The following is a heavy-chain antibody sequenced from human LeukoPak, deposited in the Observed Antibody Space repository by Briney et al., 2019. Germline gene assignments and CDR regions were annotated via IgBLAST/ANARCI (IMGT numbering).Heavy chain of an antibody. D-gene: IGHD2-2*01. J-gene: IGHJ6*03. Sequence: GGSLRLSCAASGFTFSSYAMHWVRQAPGKGLEWVSAISGSGGSTYYADSVKGRFTISRDNSKNTLYLQMNSLRAEDTAVYYCAKDGVGYCSSTSCYHYMDVWGKGTTVTVSS. CDR1: GFTFSSYA. CDR3: AKDGVGYCSSTSCYHYMDV. CDR2: ISGSGGST. V-gene: IGHV3-23*01.